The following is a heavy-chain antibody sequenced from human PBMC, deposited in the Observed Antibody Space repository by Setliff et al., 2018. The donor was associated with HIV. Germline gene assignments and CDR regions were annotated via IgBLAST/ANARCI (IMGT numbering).Heavy chain of an antibody. CDR1: GFTFSSYG. V-gene: IGHV3-33*06. Sequence: LRLSCAASGFTFSSYGMHWVRQAPGKGLEWVAVIWYDGSNKYYADSVKGRFTISRDNSKNTLYLQMNSLRAEDTAVYYCAKDPVRESTYYYYMDVWGKGTTVTVSS. CDR3: AKDPVRESTYYYYMDV. D-gene: IGHD1-26*01. CDR2: IWYDGSNK. J-gene: IGHJ6*03.